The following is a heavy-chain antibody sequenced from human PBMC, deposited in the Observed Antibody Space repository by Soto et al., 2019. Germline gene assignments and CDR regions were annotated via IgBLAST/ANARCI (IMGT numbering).Heavy chain of an antibody. CDR3: AKGSGVSLSYHFDS. CDR1: GFTFDNYA. D-gene: IGHD3-3*01. CDR2: VVWNSGNI. J-gene: IGHJ4*02. V-gene: IGHV3-9*01. Sequence: GGSLRLSCAASGFTFDNYAMHWFRQAPGKGLEWVSGVVWNSGNIDYADSVKGRFTISRDNAKNSLYLQMNSLRAEDTALYYCAKGSGVSLSYHFDSWGQGTQVTVSS.